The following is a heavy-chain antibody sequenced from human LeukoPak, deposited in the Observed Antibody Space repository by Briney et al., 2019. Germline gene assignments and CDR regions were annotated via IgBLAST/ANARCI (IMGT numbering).Heavy chain of an antibody. Sequence: GGSLRLSCAASGFTFSSYSMNWVRQAPGKGLEWVASISSSSTYIYHADSVKSRFTISRDNAKNSLYLQMNSLIAEDTAIYYCARGSNGAFDCWGQGTLVTVSS. D-gene: IGHD4/OR15-4a*01. CDR3: ARGSNGAFDC. CDR2: ISSSSTYI. CDR1: GFTFSSYS. V-gene: IGHV3-21*01. J-gene: IGHJ4*02.